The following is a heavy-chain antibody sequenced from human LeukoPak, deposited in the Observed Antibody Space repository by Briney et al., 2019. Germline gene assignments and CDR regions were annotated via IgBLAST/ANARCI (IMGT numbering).Heavy chain of an antibody. J-gene: IGHJ4*02. Sequence: SGPALVKPTQTLTLTCTFSGLSLSTRGMRVSWIRQPPGKALEWLARIDWDDDKFYSTSLKTRLTISKDTSKNQVVLTMTNMDPVDTATYYCARLNRGTYLDYWGQGTLVTVSS. CDR2: IDWDDDK. CDR3: ARLNRGTYLDY. V-gene: IGHV2-70*04. D-gene: IGHD2-2*02. CDR1: GLSLSTRGMR.